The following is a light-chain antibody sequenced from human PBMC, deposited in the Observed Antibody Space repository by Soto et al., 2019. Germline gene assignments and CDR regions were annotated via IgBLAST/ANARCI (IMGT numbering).Light chain of an antibody. Sequence: EIVLTQSPATLSLSPGERATLSCRAGQSISNYLAWYQQRPGQEPRLLIFDASTRATGVPDRFSGGGSGTDFTLIISSLEPEDFADYYCQQHVNSPPTFGGGTKVEI. V-gene: IGKV3-11*01. CDR1: QSISNY. CDR2: DAS. J-gene: IGKJ4*01. CDR3: QQHVNSPPT.